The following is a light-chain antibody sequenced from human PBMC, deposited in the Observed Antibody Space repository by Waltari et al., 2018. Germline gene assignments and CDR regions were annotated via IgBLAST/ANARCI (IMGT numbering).Light chain of an antibody. CDR2: GIN. CDR3: SSYAAYNTVI. CDR1: SGEVGKYNL. Sequence: QSTLTQTASVSGSLGQSSTIYGMGTSGEVGKYNLVSWYQQHRCKATNFMLYGINKVPSGVSNRFSGSNAGNTASLTISGLQGEDEAIYFCSSYAAYNTVIFGGGTKVTVL. V-gene: IGLV2-23*02. J-gene: IGLJ2*01.